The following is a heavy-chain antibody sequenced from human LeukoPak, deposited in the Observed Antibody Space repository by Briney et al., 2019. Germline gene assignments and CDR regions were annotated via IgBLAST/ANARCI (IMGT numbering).Heavy chain of an antibody. CDR3: ARVGSGSLLFHDY. CDR1: GFTFSSYW. D-gene: IGHD1-26*01. J-gene: IGHJ4*02. CDR2: INSDGSST. Sequence: GGSLRLSCAASGFTFSSYWMHWVGQAPGKGLVWVSRINSDGSSTSYADSVKGRFTISRDNAKNTLYLQMNSLRAEDTAVYYCARVGSGSLLFHDYWGQGTLVTVSS. V-gene: IGHV3-74*01.